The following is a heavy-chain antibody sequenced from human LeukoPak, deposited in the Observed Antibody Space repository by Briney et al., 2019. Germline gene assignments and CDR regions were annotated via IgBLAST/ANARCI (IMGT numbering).Heavy chain of an antibody. CDR2: IYYSGST. J-gene: IGHJ4*02. CDR1: GGSISSYY. V-gene: IGHV4-59*01. D-gene: IGHD1-26*01. Sequence: SETLSLTCTVSGGSISSYYWSWIREPPGKGLEWIGYIYYSGSTSYNPSLKSRVTISVDTSKNQFSLKLSSVTAADTAVYYCAREEALGSGSFDYWGQGTLVTVSS. CDR3: AREEALGSGSFDY.